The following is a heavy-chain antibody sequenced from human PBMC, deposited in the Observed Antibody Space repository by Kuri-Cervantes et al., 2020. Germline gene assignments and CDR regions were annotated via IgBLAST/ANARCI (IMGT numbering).Heavy chain of an antibody. V-gene: IGHV1-69*13. D-gene: IGHD6-13*01. Sequence: SVKVSCKASGGTFNSYVMRCVRQAPGQEVEWMGGITPLFGTTKYAQKFQGRVTIIADESTTTAYMELSSLRSEDTAVYYCARELIAAAGYGWGQGTLVTVSS. CDR3: ARELIAAAGYG. J-gene: IGHJ4*02. CDR1: GGTFNSYV. CDR2: ITPLFGTT.